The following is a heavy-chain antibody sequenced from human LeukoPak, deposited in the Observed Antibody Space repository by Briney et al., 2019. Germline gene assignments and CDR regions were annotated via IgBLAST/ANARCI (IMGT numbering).Heavy chain of an antibody. CDR2: IYYSGST. CDR3: ARGHDYGDYGDAFDI. D-gene: IGHD4-17*01. V-gene: IGHV4-59*01. Sequence: SETLSLTCTVSGGSISSYYWSWIRQPPGKGLEWIGYIYYSGSTNYNPSLKSRVTMSVDTSKNQFSLKLSSVTAADTAVYYCARGHDYGDYGDAFDIWGQGTMVTVSS. CDR1: GGSISSYY. J-gene: IGHJ3*02.